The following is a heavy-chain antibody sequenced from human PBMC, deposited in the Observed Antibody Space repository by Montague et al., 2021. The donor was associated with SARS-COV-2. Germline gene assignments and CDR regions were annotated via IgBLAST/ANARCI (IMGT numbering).Heavy chain of an antibody. V-gene: IGHV4-31*03. D-gene: IGHD3-3*01. CDR1: GGSISSGGYY. Sequence: LSLTCTVSGGSISSGGYYWSWIRQHPGKGLEWIGYIYYSGSTYYNPSLKSRATISVDTSKNQFSLRLSSVTAADTAVYYCARDVRYYDFWSGRAQTSPDYWGQGTLVTVSS. CDR2: IYYSGST. CDR3: ARDVRYYDFWSGRAQTSPDY. J-gene: IGHJ4*02.